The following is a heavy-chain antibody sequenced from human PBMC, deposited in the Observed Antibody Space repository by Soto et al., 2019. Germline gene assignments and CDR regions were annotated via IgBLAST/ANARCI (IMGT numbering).Heavy chain of an antibody. CDR3: VRAGGVGATWSWFDP. Sequence: EVQLVESGGGLVQPGGSLRLSCAASGFTCSNYDIHWVRQITGKGLEWVAAIGTGGDTYFPDSVKGRFTISRENVKNSLYLQMNSLRADDTAVYYCVRAGGVGATWSWFDPWGQGTLVTVSS. D-gene: IGHD1-26*01. V-gene: IGHV3-13*01. CDR2: IGTGGDT. J-gene: IGHJ5*02. CDR1: GFTCSNYD.